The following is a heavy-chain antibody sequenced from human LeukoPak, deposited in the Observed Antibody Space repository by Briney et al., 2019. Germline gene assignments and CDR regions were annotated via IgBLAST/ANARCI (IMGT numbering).Heavy chain of an antibody. D-gene: IGHD6-13*01. V-gene: IGHV3-20*04. CDR3: ARELAAALDY. J-gene: IGHJ4*02. CDR1: GFNFDDNG. Sequence: GGSLRLSCAASGFNFDDNGMTWVRQAPGKGLEWVSGINWNGGSTGYADSVKGRFTISRDNAKNTLYLQMNSLRAEDTAVYYCARELAAALDYWGQGTLVTVSS. CDR2: INWNGGST.